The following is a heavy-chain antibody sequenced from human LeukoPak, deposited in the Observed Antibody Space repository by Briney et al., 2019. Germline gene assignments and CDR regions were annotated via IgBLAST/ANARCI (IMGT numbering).Heavy chain of an antibody. CDR3: ARDSAAAQPYYGMDV. CDR2: INPSGGST. V-gene: IGHV1-46*01. D-gene: IGHD6-13*01. CDR1: GYTFTSYY. J-gene: IGHJ6*02. Sequence: ASVKVSCKASGYTFTSYYMHWVRQAPGQGLEWMGIINPSGGSTSYAQKFQGRVTMTRDTSTSTVYMELSSLRSEGTAVYYCARDSAAAQPYYGMDVWGQGTTVTVSS.